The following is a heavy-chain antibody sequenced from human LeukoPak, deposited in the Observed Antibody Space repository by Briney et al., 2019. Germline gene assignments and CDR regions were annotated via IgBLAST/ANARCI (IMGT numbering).Heavy chain of an antibody. Sequence: PSETLSLTCTVSGGSISSYYWSWIRQPPGKGLEWIGYIYYSGSTYYNPSLKSRVTISVDTSKNQFSLKLSSVTAADTAVYYCARDSLFYDFWSGYQPGYGMDVWGQGTTVTVSS. V-gene: IGHV4-59*12. CDR1: GGSISSYY. J-gene: IGHJ6*02. CDR3: ARDSLFYDFWSGYQPGYGMDV. D-gene: IGHD3-3*01. CDR2: IYYSGST.